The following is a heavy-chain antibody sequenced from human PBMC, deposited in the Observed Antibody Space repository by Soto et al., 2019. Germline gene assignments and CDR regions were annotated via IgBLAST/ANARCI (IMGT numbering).Heavy chain of an antibody. Sequence: PGGSLRLSCAASGFTFSSYGMHWFRQAPGKGLEWVAIISFDGNNKYYSDSVKGRFTISRDNSKNMVFLQMNSLRPEDTAVYYCVKPKEHFYDSSPGETWGQGTPVTVSS. J-gene: IGHJ5*02. CDR2: ISFDGNNK. D-gene: IGHD3-22*01. CDR3: VKPKEHFYDSSPGET. CDR1: GFTFSSYG. V-gene: IGHV3-30*18.